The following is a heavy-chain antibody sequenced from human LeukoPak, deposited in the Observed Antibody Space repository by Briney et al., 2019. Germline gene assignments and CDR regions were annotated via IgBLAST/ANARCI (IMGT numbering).Heavy chain of an antibody. V-gene: IGHV3-11*03. Sequence: GGSLTLSCAPSPLTYRHYYFIWVRQAPGKGLEWISYISDDGSYANYAASVRGRFTISRDNTKNSLFLQMNSLRVEETAVYYCAGTMGRGRGGHFDYWGQGTLVTVSS. CDR3: AGTMGRGRGGHFDY. J-gene: IGHJ4*02. CDR1: PLTYRHYY. D-gene: IGHD2-15*01. CDR2: ISDDGSYA.